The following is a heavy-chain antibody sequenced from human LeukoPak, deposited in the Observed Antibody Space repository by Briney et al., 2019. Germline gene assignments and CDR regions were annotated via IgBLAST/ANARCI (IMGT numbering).Heavy chain of an antibody. CDR1: GGSISSGGYY. CDR2: IYYSGST. J-gene: IGHJ4*02. CDR3: TRGAGWLIDY. Sequence: PSETLSLTCTVSGGSISSGGYYWSWIRQHPGKGLEWIGYIYYSGSTYYNPSLKSRVTISVDTSKNQFSLKLNSVTTADTAVYYCTRGAGWLIDYWGQGILVTVSS. V-gene: IGHV4-31*03. D-gene: IGHD3-16*01.